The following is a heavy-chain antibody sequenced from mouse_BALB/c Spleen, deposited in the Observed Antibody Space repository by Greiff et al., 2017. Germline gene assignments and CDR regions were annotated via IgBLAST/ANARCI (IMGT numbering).Heavy chain of an antibody. Sequence: EVKVEESGPGLVKPSQSLSLTCTVTGYSITSDYAWNWIRQFPGNKLEWMGYISYSGSTSYNPSLKSRISITRDTSKNQFFLQLNSVTTEDTATYYCARWYYDWMDYWGQGTSVTVSS. D-gene: IGHD2-4*01. J-gene: IGHJ4*01. V-gene: IGHV3-2*02. CDR2: ISYSGST. CDR1: GYSITSDYA. CDR3: ARWYYDWMDY.